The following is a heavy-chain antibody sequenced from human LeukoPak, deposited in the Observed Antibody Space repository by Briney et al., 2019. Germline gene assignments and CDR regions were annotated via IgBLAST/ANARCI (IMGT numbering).Heavy chain of an antibody. Sequence: SETLSLTCTVSGGSISSYYWSWIRQPAGKGLEWIGRIYTSGSTNYNPSLKSRVTMSVDTSKNQFSLKLSSVTAADTAVYYCARGPPYYYDSSGYYEGGLFDIWGQGTMVTVSS. CDR1: GGSISSYY. CDR3: ARGPPYYYDSSGYYEGGLFDI. V-gene: IGHV4-4*07. CDR2: IYTSGST. J-gene: IGHJ3*02. D-gene: IGHD3-22*01.